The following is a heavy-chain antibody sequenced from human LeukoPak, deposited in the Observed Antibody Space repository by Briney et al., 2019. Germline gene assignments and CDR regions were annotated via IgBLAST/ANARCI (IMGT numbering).Heavy chain of an antibody. V-gene: IGHV5-51*01. CDR3: AGRGAAAGIFDY. CDR1: GYLYTTYW. J-gene: IGHJ4*02. CDR2: IYPGDSDT. D-gene: IGHD6-13*01. Sequence: GESLKISCEGSGYLYTTYWIGWVRQLPGKGLEWMGSIYPGDSDTTYNPSFQGQVTISADKSISTAYLQWSSLKASDTPMYYCAGRGAAAGIFDYWGQGTLVTVSS.